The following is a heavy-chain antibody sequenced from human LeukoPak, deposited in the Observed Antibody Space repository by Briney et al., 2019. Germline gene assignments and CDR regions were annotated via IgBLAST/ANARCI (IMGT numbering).Heavy chain of an antibody. CDR3: ARARGIAAAEDY. J-gene: IGHJ4*02. CDR2: ISGSGSST. Sequence: PGGSLRLSCAASGFTFSSYAMSWVRQAPGKGLKWVSVISGSGSSTYYADSVKGRFTISRDNAKNSLYLQMDSLRAEDTAVYYCARARGIAAAEDYWGQGTLVTVSS. D-gene: IGHD6-13*01. V-gene: IGHV3-23*01. CDR1: GFTFSSYA.